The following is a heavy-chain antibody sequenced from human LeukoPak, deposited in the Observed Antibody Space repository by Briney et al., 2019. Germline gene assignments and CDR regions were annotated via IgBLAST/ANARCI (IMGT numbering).Heavy chain of an antibody. J-gene: IGHJ4*02. CDR1: GYSLSSGYH. CDR2: IYHSGST. CDR3: ARQRAEAGDLTFDY. V-gene: IGHV4-38-2*02. D-gene: IGHD2-21*02. Sequence: SETLSLTCTVSGYSLSSGYHWGWIRQPPGKGLQWIGTIYHSGSTYYKSSLKSRVTISVDKSKNQFSLKLRSVTAADTAVYYCARQRAEAGDLTFDYWGQGTLVTVSS.